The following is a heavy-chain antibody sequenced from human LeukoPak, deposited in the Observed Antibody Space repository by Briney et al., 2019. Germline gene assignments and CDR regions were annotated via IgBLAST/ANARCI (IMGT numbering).Heavy chain of an antibody. CDR2: IYYSGST. CDR1: GGSISSSSYY. J-gene: IGHJ6*02. Sequence: SETLSLTCTVSGGSISSSSYYRGWIRQPPGKGLEWIGSIYYSGSTYYNPSLKSRVTISVDTSKNQFSLKLSSVTAADTAVYYCATDLRFLEWLRPGYYYGMDVWGQGTTVTVSS. D-gene: IGHD3-3*01. CDR3: ATDLRFLEWLRPGYYYGMDV. V-gene: IGHV4-39*01.